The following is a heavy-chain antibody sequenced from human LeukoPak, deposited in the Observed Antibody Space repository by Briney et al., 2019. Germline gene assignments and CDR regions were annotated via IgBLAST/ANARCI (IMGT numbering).Heavy chain of an antibody. D-gene: IGHD3-22*01. CDR1: GGSISNYY. J-gene: IGHJ4*02. Sequence: PSETLSLTCTVSGGSISNYYWSWIRQPPGKGLEWIGYIYYTGSAYYNSSLRSRVTISVDTSKNQISLKLTSVTAADTAVYYCARDRSGYFFLPFDYWGQGTLVTVSS. CDR2: IYYTGSA. V-gene: IGHV4-59*01. CDR3: ARDRSGYFFLPFDY.